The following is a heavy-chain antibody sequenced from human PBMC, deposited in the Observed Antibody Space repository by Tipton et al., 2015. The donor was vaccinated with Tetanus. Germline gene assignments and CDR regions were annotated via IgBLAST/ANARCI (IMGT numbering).Heavy chain of an antibody. CDR3: ARDRGDYIYYGMDV. V-gene: IGHV1-2*02. CDR1: GYTFTGYY. CDR2: IDPNSGGT. Sequence: QLVQSGAEMKKPGASVKVSCKASGYTFTGYYIYWVRQAPGQGLEWMGWIDPNSGGTVYAQNFQGRVTMTRDTSMSTVYMELSRLRTDDTAVYYCARDRGDYIYYGMDVWGPGTTVTVSS. D-gene: IGHD3-22*01. J-gene: IGHJ6*02.